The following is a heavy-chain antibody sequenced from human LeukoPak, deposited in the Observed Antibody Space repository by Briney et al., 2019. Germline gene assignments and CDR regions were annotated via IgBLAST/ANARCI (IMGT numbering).Heavy chain of an antibody. CDR1: GFTFSSYA. J-gene: IGHJ4*02. Sequence: GGSLRLSCAASGFTFSSYAMSWVRQAPGKGLEWVSAISGGGGSTYYADSVKGRFTISRDNSKNTLYLQMNSLRAEDTAVYYCASRITMIVVVKEHYWGQGTLVTVSS. CDR3: ASRITMIVVVKEHY. V-gene: IGHV3-23*01. D-gene: IGHD3-22*01. CDR2: ISGGGGST.